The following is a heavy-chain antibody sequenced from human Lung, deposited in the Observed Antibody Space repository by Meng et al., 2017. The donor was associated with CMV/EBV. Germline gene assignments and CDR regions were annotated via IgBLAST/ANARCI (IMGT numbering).Heavy chain of an antibody. Sequence: GGSXRLXCAASGFTFNTYAMNWVRQAPGKGLEWASVIFGGGGTTYYADSVKGRFTISRDNFQKTLYLEMNSLRAEDTAVYYCAKGSEYGNSYLDYWGQGTLVTVSS. D-gene: IGHD6-6*01. CDR3: AKGSEYGNSYLDY. J-gene: IGHJ4*02. V-gene: IGHV3-23*03. CDR1: GFTFNTYA. CDR2: IFGGGGTT.